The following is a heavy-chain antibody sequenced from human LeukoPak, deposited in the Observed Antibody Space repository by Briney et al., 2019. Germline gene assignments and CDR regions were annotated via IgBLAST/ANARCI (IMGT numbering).Heavy chain of an antibody. CDR1: GYTFTNYA. V-gene: IGHV1-18*01. J-gene: IGHJ4*02. CDR3: AREENSSGWYIY. CDR2: ISAYNGNT. D-gene: IGHD6-19*01. Sequence: ASVKVSCKASGYTFTNYAISWVRQAPGQGLEWVGWISAYNGNTNYAQKLQGRVTMTTDTSTSTAYMELRSLRSDDTAVYYCAREENSSGWYIYWGQGTLVTVSS.